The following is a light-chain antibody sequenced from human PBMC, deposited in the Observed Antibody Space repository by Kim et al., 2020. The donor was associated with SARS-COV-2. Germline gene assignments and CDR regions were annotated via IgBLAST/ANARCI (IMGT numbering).Light chain of an antibody. Sequence: GQRVTIPCSGSGSNIGTNTVCWYQQLPAAAPRLLIHTTNQRASGVPDRFSGSRSGTSASLAISGPQSEDEGYYHCAAWDDSLNGWVFGGGTQLTVL. CDR2: TTN. V-gene: IGLV1-44*01. CDR3: AAWDDSLNGWV. J-gene: IGLJ3*02. CDR1: GSNIGTNT.